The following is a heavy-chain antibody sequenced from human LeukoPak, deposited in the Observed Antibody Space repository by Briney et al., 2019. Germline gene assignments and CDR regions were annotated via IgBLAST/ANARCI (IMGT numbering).Heavy chain of an antibody. D-gene: IGHD6-13*01. CDR2: IYSGGST. V-gene: IGHV3-66*02. CDR1: GFTVSSNY. CDR3: ARGDRYSSSWYDY. Sequence: GGSLRLSCAASGFTVSSNYMSWVRQAPGKGLEWVSVIYSGGSTYYADSVKGRFTISRDNSKNTLYLQMNSLLAEDTAVYYCARGDRYSSSWYDYWGQGTLVTVSS. J-gene: IGHJ4*02.